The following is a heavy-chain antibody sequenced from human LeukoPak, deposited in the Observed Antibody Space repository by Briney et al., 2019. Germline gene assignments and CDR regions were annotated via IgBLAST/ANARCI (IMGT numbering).Heavy chain of an antibody. J-gene: IGHJ3*02. CDR2: IYYSGSP. Sequence: SETLSLTCTVSGASVTTSYWSWLRQPPGKAPEWIGYIYYSGSPIYSPSLNSRVTISLDTSKNQFSLKLSSVTAADTAVYYCAGSPYYYASRGQAFDIWGQGTMVTVSS. CDR3: AGSPYYYASRGQAFDI. D-gene: IGHD3-22*01. V-gene: IGHV4-59*02. CDR1: GASVTTSY.